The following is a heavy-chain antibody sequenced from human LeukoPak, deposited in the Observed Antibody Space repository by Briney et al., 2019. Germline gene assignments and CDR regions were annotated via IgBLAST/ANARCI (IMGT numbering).Heavy chain of an antibody. V-gene: IGHV4-39*01. D-gene: IGHD3-9*01. CDR1: GDSINSGVSY. CDR2: IYYSGSAGST. J-gene: IGHJ4*02. Sequence: SETLSLTCSVSGDSINSGVSYWAWTRQPPGKGLEWIGTIYYSGSAGSTYYNPSLKSRVTISVDTSKNQFSLNLSSVTAADTAIYYCARHLYDKTGRPLDSWGQGTLVTVS. CDR3: ARHLYDKTGRPLDS.